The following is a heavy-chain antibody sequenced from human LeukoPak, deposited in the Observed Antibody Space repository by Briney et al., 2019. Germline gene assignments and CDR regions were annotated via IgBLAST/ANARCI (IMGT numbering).Heavy chain of an antibody. CDR2: ISSSSSYI. D-gene: IGHD2-21*02. V-gene: IGHV3-21*01. Sequence: PGGSLRLSCVASGSTFSTYAMNWVRQAPGKGLEWVSSISSSSSYIYYADSVKGRFTISRDNTKNSLYLQMNSLRAEDTAVYYWARGNWVGTLDYGGKGPRVTVSS. CDR1: GSTFSTYA. J-gene: IGHJ4*02. CDR3: ARGNWVGTLDY.